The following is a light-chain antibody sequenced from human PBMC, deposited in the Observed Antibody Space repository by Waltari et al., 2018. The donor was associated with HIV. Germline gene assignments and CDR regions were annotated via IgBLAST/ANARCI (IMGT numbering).Light chain of an antibody. CDR2: KIS. Sequence: DIVMTQTPLSSPVTLGQPASISCRSSQRLVHSDGSTYLSWLHQRPGQSPRLLIYKISNRLSGVPDRFSGSGSGTDFTLKISRVEAEDVGVYYCMQATQFPLTFGGGTKVEIK. V-gene: IGKV2-24*01. CDR3: MQATQFPLT. CDR1: QRLVHSDGSTY. J-gene: IGKJ4*01.